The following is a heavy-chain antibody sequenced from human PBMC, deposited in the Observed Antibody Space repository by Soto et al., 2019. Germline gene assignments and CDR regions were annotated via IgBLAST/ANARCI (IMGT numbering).Heavy chain of an antibody. D-gene: IGHD3-16*01. CDR1: GFTFSRYC. J-gene: IGHJ4*02. CDR3: ARDGDVNTGFGKDY. CDR2: IWHDGGNK. Sequence: ILSCAASGFTFSRYCMHWVRHAPGKGLEWVAFIWHDGGNKFYAESVKGRFTISRDNSKNTLYLQMTSLSAEDTAMYYCARDGDVNTGFGKDYWGQGTLVTVSS. V-gene: IGHV3-33*01.